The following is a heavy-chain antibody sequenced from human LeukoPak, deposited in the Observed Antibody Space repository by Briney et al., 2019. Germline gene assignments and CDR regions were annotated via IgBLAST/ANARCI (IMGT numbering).Heavy chain of an antibody. CDR3: ARELATVTTPLGY. Sequence: ASVTVSCKASGYTFTSYDINWVRQATGQGLEWMGWMNPNSGNTGYAQKFQGRVTMTRNTSISTAYMELSSLRSEDTAVYYCARELATVTTPLGYWGQGTLVTVSS. CDR2: MNPNSGNT. D-gene: IGHD4-11*01. CDR1: GYTFTSYD. J-gene: IGHJ4*02. V-gene: IGHV1-8*01.